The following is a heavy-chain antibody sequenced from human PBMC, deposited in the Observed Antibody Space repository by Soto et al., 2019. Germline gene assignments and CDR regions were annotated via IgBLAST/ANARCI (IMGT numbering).Heavy chain of an antibody. CDR2: INHSGST. CDR1: GGSFSGYY. D-gene: IGHD3-3*01. Sequence: SETLSLTCAVYGGSFSGYYWSWIRQPPGKGLEWIGEINHSGSTNYNPSLKSRVTISVDTSKNQFSLKLSSVTAADTAVYYCATRETYYDFWSGYPRPLAYWGQGTLVTVS. J-gene: IGHJ4*02. CDR3: ATRETYYDFWSGYPRPLAY. V-gene: IGHV4-34*01.